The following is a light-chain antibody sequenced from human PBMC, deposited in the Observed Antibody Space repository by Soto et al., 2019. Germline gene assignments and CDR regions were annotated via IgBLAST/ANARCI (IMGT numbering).Light chain of an antibody. V-gene: IGKV1-5*01. CDR1: QSISSW. CDR3: QQYNSYSPWT. Sequence: DIQVTKSVSTLSASVGDSVTITCRASQSISSWLAWYQQKPGKAPKLLIYDASSLESGVPSRFSGSGSGTEFTLTISSLQPADFATYYCQQYNSYSPWTFGQGTKVDI. J-gene: IGKJ1*01. CDR2: DAS.